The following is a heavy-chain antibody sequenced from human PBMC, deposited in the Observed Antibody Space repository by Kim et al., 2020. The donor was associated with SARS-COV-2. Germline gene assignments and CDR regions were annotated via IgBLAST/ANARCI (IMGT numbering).Heavy chain of an antibody. CDR1: GYTFTSYG. J-gene: IGHJ6*02. V-gene: IGHV1-18*01. CDR3: ARGSMTRNYYDSSGGRRTRYYYYGMDV. D-gene: IGHD3-22*01. Sequence: ASVKVSCKASGYTFTSYGISWVRQAPGQGLEWMGWISAYNGNTNYAQKLQGRVTMTTDTSTSTAYMELRSLRSDDTAVYYCARGSMTRNYYDSSGGRRTRYYYYGMDVWGQGTTVTVSS. CDR2: ISAYNGNT.